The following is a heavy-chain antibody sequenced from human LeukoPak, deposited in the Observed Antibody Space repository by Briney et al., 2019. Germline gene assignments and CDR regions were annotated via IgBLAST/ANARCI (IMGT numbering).Heavy chain of an antibody. CDR2: IYSSGTT. D-gene: IGHD5-12*01. V-gene: IGHV4-4*07. CDR1: GDSISSHY. CDR3: ASAVATQGYHYYFDY. Sequence: SETLSLTCTVSGDSISSHYWSWIRQPAGEGPEWIGRIYSSGTTNYNPSLKSRLIMSLDTSKNQISLGLRSVTAADAAVFYCASAVATQGYHYYFDYWGQGTLVTVSS. J-gene: IGHJ4*02.